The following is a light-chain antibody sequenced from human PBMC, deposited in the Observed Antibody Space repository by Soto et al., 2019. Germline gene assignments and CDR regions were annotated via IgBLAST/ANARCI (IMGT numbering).Light chain of an antibody. V-gene: IGKV1-5*01. CDR3: QQYNTYWT. J-gene: IGKJ1*01. CDR2: DVS. CDR1: QSISSR. Sequence: DIPMTQSPSTLSASVGDRVTITCRASQSISSRLAWYQQKPGKAPKLLIYDVSSLDSGVPSRFSGSGSGTEFTLTISSLQPDDFATYYCQQYNTYWTFGQGTKVEIK.